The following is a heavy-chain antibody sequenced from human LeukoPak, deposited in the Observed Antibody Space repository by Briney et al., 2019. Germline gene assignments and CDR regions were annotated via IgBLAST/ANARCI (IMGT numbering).Heavy chain of an antibody. CDR2: IRLDGSDE. Sequence: GGSLRLSCAASGFTFSGYGMHWVRQAPGKGLEWVAFIRLDGSDEYYGDSVKGRFTISRDNSKNTLYLRMNSLRPEDTAVYYCARDHSQNFDYWGQGTLVTVSS. J-gene: IGHJ4*02. V-gene: IGHV3-30*02. CDR1: GFTFSGYG. CDR3: ARDHSQNFDY. D-gene: IGHD5-18*01.